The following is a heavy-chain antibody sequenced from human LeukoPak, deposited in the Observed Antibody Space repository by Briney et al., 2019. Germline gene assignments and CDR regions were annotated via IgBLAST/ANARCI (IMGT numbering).Heavy chain of an antibody. Sequence: SVKVSCKASGGTFSSYAISWVRQAPGQGLEWMGGIIPIFGTANYAQKFQGRVTITADESTSTAYMELSSLRSEETAVYYCAKEGYTSSSPGVDYWGQGTLVTVSS. CDR1: GGTFSSYA. CDR3: AKEGYTSSSPGVDY. CDR2: IIPIFGTA. D-gene: IGHD6-6*01. V-gene: IGHV1-69*13. J-gene: IGHJ4*02.